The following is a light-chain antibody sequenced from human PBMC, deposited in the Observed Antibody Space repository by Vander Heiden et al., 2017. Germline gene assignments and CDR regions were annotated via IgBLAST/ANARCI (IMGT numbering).Light chain of an antibody. J-gene: IGLJ2*01. CDR1: KWGDKY. Sequence: YELPQPPSVSVSPGQTASIACSGDKWGDKYACWYQQKPGQSPVLVMYQDSKRPSGIPERFSGSNSGNTATLTISGTQAMDEADYYCQAWDSSVVCGGGTKLTVL. CDR2: QDS. V-gene: IGLV3-1*01. CDR3: QAWDSSVV.